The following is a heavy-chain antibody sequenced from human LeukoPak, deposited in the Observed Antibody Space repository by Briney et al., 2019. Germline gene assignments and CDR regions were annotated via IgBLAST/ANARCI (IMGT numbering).Heavy chain of an antibody. CDR3: VRDSRPPDSIHFWSVNLFDP. D-gene: IGHD3-3*02. J-gene: IGHJ5*02. Sequence: GGSLRLSCAASGFAFNTYTIHWVRQAPGKGLEWVAVISYDGGNDYYADSVKGRFTISRDNSKNTLYLQMNSLRPEDTAVYYCVRDSRPPDSIHFWSVNLFDPWGQGTLVTVSS. CDR2: ISYDGGND. CDR1: GFAFNTYT. V-gene: IGHV3-30*04.